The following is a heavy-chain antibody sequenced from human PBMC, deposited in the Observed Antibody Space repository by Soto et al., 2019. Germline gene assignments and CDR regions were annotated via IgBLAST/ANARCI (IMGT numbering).Heavy chain of an antibody. CDR1: GFTFSSYG. CDR3: AKTMVRDRIGHYYYYYGMDV. J-gene: IGHJ6*02. D-gene: IGHD3-10*01. CDR2: ISYDGSNK. V-gene: IGHV3-30*18. Sequence: GGSLRLSCAASGFTFSSYGMHWVRQAPGKGLERVAVISYDGSNKYYADSVKGRFTISRDNSKNTLYLQMNSLRAEDTAVYYCAKTMVRDRIGHYYYYYGMDVWGQGTTVTVSS.